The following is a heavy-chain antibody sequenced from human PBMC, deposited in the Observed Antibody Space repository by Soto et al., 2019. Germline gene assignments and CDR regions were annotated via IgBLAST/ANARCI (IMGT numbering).Heavy chain of an antibody. CDR3: ARHSSGDYYDSSGYYYGPGIDI. D-gene: IGHD3-22*01. Sequence: SETLSLTCTVSGGSISSSSYYWGWIRQPPGKGLEWIGSIYYSGSTYYNPSLKSRVTISVDTSKNQFSLKLSSVTAADTAVYYCARHSSGDYYDSSGYYYGPGIDIWGQGTMVTVSS. CDR1: GGSISSSSYY. V-gene: IGHV4-39*01. J-gene: IGHJ3*02. CDR2: IYYSGST.